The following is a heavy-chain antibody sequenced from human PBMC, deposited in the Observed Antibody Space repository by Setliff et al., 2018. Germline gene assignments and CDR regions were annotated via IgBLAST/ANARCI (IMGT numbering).Heavy chain of an antibody. CDR2: ISPNSGGT. Sequence: ASVKVSCKASGYTFTGYYMHWVRQAPGQGLEWMRWISPNSGGTNYAQKFQGWVTMTRDTSISTAYMELSRLRSDDTAVYYCARDLLYSGSYFGYYYGMDVWGQGTTVTVSS. J-gene: IGHJ6*02. D-gene: IGHD1-26*01. CDR1: GYTFTGYY. CDR3: ARDLLYSGSYFGYYYGMDV. V-gene: IGHV1-2*04.